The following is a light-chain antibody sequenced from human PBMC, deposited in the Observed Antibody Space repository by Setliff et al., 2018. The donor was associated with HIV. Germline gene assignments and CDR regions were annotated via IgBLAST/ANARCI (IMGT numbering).Light chain of an antibody. CDR1: SSDIGGFNY. CDR3: NSYRSGSPYV. Sequence: LTQPASVSGSPGQSITISCTGTSSDIGGFNYVSWYQLHPGKAPKLMLFDVSLRPSGVSNRFSGSKSGNTASLTISGLRAEDEADYFCNSYRSGSPYVFGTGTKVTVL. V-gene: IGLV2-14*01. CDR2: DVS. J-gene: IGLJ1*01.